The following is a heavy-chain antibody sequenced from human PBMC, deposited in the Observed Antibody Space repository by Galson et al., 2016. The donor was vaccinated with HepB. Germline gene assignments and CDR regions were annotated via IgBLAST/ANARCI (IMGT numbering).Heavy chain of an antibody. CDR1: GFTFEEYA. V-gene: IGHV3-9*01. D-gene: IGHD6-13*01. CDR3: AKDLSREIGATGRGVDYYYYYMDV. J-gene: IGHJ6*03. CDR2: IRWDRGTI. Sequence: SLRLSCAASGFTFEEYAMHWVRQAQGKGLEWVSGIRWDRGTIGYADSVKARFTISRDNAKNSLYLQMNRLRAEDTALYYCAKDLSREIGATGRGVDYYYYYMDVWGKGTTVTVSS.